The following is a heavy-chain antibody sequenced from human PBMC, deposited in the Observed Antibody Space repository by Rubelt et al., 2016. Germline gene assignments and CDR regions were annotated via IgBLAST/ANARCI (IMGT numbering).Heavy chain of an antibody. Sequence: EVQLLESGGGLVQPGGSLRLSCTVSEFTSSNYAMNWVRQAPGKGLEWVSSISSSSSSIYYADSVKARFTIPRDNAKNSLDLQMNSLGAEDTAGYYCAREGSRVATGYFQHWGQGTLVTVSS. J-gene: IGHJ1*01. CDR2: ISSSSSSI. V-gene: IGHV3-21*01. CDR3: AREGSRVATGYFQH. CDR1: EFTSSNYA. D-gene: IGHD4-23*01.